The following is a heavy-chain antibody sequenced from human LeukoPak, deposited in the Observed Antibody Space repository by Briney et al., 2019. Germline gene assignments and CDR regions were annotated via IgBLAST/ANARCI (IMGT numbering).Heavy chain of an antibody. Sequence: GGSLRLSCAASGFTFSSYAMSWVRQAPGKGLEWVSGINWNGGSTGYADSVKGRFTIARDNAKNSLYLQMNSLRAEDTALYYCAREKPFYDSSGYYYPIAFDYWGQGTLVTVSS. J-gene: IGHJ4*02. D-gene: IGHD3-22*01. CDR3: AREKPFYDSSGYYYPIAFDY. V-gene: IGHV3-20*04. CDR2: INWNGGST. CDR1: GFTFSSYA.